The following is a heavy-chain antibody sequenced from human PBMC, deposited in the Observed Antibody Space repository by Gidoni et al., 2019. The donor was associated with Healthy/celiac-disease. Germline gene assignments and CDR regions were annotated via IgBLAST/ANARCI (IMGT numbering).Heavy chain of an antibody. J-gene: IGHJ6*02. Sequence: QGQLVEAGGGLVKPGGSLRLPCAASGFTFSDYYLSWIRQAPGKGLGWGSYISSSSSTIYYADSVKGRFTISSDNAKDSLYLQMNSLRAEDTAVYYCARARSFGVVIRLDYYYGMDVWGQGTTVTVSS. D-gene: IGHD3-3*02. CDR2: ISSSSSTI. V-gene: IGHV3-11*01. CDR3: ARARSFGVVIRLDYYYGMDV. CDR1: GFTFSDYY.